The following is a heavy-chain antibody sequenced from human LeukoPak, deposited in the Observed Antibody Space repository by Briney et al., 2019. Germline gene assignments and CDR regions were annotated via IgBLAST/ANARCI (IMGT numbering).Heavy chain of an antibody. CDR2: ISYDGSNK. Sequence: PGRSLRLSCAASGFTFSSYAMHWVRQAPGKGLEWVAVISYDGSNKYYADSVKGRFTISRDNAKNSLYLQMNSLRAEDTAVYYCAREGYSGYVGYWGQGTLVTVSS. D-gene: IGHD5-12*01. V-gene: IGHV3-30*04. CDR1: GFTFSSYA. J-gene: IGHJ4*02. CDR3: AREGYSGYVGY.